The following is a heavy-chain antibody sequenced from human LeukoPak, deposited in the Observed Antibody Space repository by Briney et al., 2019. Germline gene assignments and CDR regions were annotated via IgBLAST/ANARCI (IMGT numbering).Heavy chain of an antibody. CDR3: ARDTDSGYVGADY. D-gene: IGHD5-12*01. CDR1: GFTFSSYE. CDR2: ISSSGSTI. V-gene: IGHV3-48*03. Sequence: PGGSLRLSCAASGFTFSSYEIHWVRQAPGKGLEWVSYISSSGSTIYYADSVKRRFTISRDNAKNSLYLQMNSLRAEDTAVYYCARDTDSGYVGADYWGQGTLVTVSS. J-gene: IGHJ4*02.